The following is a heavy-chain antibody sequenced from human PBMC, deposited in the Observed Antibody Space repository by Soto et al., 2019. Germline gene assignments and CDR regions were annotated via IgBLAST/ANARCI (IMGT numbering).Heavy chain of an antibody. Sequence: GESLKISCKGSGYSFTSYWIGWVRQMPGKGLEWMGIIYPGDSDTRYSPSFQGQVTISADKSISTAYLQWSSLKASDTAMYYCARLSSARLGYYYYGMDVWGQGTTVTVS. J-gene: IGHJ6*02. CDR3: ARLSSARLGYYYYGMDV. V-gene: IGHV5-51*01. CDR2: IYPGDSDT. D-gene: IGHD6-6*01. CDR1: GYSFTSYW.